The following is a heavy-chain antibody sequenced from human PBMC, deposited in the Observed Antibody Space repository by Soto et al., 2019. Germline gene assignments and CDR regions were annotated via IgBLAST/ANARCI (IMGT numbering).Heavy chain of an antibody. V-gene: IGHV4-34*03. J-gene: IGHJ4*02. D-gene: IGHD2-2*01. CDR3: TITRSPSDY. Sequence: PSETLSLTCAVYGGSFSGYYWSWIRQPPGKGLEWIGEINHSGSTNYNPSLKSRVTISVDTSKNQFSLKLSSVTAADTAVYYCTITRSPSDYWGQGTLVTVSS. CDR1: GGSFSGYY. CDR2: INHSGST.